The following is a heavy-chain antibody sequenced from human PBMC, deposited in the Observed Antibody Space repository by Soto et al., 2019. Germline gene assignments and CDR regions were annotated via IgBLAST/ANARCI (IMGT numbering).Heavy chain of an antibody. CDR3: VTSLNYDFWRDGGRHYYFDY. CDR1: GGSFSGY. Sequence: SETLSLTCAVHGGSFSGYWNWIRQPPGKGLEWVGEIDHSGRTKYNPSLQSRVTISVDTSKNQFSLRLSSVTAADTAVYFCVTSLNYDFWRDGGRHYYFDYWGQGTLVTVSS. V-gene: IGHV4-34*01. CDR2: IDHSGRT. D-gene: IGHD3-3*01. J-gene: IGHJ4*02.